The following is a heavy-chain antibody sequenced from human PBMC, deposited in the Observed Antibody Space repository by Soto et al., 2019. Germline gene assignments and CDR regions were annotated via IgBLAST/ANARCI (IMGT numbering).Heavy chain of an antibody. Sequence: EAQLAESGGGLVQPGGSLRLSCAASGFTFRKYGMAWVRQAPGKGLEWVSGISETGRGTNCADSERGRFTISRDNSKNTLDLLMKSLRAEDTAVYYCGKARATIYGVIWKYGLDVWGQGTKVSVSS. J-gene: IGHJ6*02. V-gene: IGHV3-23*04. CDR3: GKARATIYGVIWKYGLDV. D-gene: IGHD3-3*01. CDR2: ISETGRGT. CDR1: GFTFRKYG.